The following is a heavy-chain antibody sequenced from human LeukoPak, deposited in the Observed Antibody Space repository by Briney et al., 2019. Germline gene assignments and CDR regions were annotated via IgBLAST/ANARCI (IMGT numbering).Heavy chain of an antibody. D-gene: IGHD1-26*01. CDR3: AKSGGYGLIDY. V-gene: IGHV4-38-2*02. CDR2: IYSSGST. Sequence: KSSETLSLTCTVSNYSISSGYYWGWIRQPPGKGLEWIGNIYSSGSTYYNASLQSRVTISIDTSKNQFSLRLNSVTAADTAMYYCAKSGGYGLIDYWGQGTRVTVSS. J-gene: IGHJ4*02. CDR1: NYSISSGYY.